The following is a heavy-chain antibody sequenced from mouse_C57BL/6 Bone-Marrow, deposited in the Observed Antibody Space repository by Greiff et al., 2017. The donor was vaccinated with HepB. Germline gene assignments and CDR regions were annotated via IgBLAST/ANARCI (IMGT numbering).Heavy chain of an antibody. CDR1: GYTFTSYW. D-gene: IGHD1-1*01. Sequence: QVQLQQSGAELVKPGASVKLSCKASGYTFTSYWMHWVKQRPGQGLEWIGMIHPNSGSTNYNEKFKSKATLTVDKSSSTAYMQLSSLTSEDSAVYYCARRGGSSFYWYFDVWGTGTTVTVSS. CDR2: IHPNSGST. V-gene: IGHV1-64*01. J-gene: IGHJ1*03. CDR3: ARRGGSSFYWYFDV.